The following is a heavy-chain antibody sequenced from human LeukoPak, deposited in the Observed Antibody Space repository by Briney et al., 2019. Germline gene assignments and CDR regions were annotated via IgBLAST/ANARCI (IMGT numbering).Heavy chain of an antibody. V-gene: IGHV4-4*07. CDR3: AREGGSSWYRDVDY. Sequence: SETLSLTCTVSGGSISSYYWSWIRQPAGKGLEWIGRIYTSGSTNYNPSLKSRVTMSVDTSKNQFSLKLSSVTAADTAVYYCAREGGSSWYRDVDYWGQGTLVTVSS. CDR1: GGSISSYY. CDR2: IYTSGST. J-gene: IGHJ4*02. D-gene: IGHD6-13*01.